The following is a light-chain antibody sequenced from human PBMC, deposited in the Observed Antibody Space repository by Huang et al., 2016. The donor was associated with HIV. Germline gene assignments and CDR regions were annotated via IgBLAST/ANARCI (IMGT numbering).Light chain of an antibody. J-gene: IGKJ5*01. V-gene: IGKV2-28*01. CDR1: QSLLHYNGDNY. Sequence: DIVMTQSPLSLPVTPGEPASISCRSNQSLLHYNGDNYLDWYLQKPGQPPQLLIKLGSNRASRVPDRFSGSGSGTDFTLKISRVEAEDVGVYYCMQALQTITFGQGTRLEIK. CDR2: LGS. CDR3: MQALQTIT.